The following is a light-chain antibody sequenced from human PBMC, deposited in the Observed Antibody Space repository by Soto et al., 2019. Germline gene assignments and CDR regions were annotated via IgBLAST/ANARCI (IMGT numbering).Light chain of an antibody. Sequence: QSALTQPASVSGSPGQSITISCTGTSSDVVGYNYVSWYQQHPGEAPKLIIYEVSNRPSGVSNRFSGSKSGNTASLTISGLQAEDEADYYCNSYTGRSSSYVFGTGTKVTVL. CDR1: SSDVVGYNY. J-gene: IGLJ1*01. CDR2: EVS. CDR3: NSYTGRSSSYV. V-gene: IGLV2-14*01.